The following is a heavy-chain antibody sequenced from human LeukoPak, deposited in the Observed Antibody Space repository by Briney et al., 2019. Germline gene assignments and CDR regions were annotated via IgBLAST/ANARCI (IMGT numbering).Heavy chain of an antibody. CDR2: IRYDGSNK. J-gene: IGHJ4*02. CDR1: GFTFSSYG. D-gene: IGHD3-9*01. Sequence: GGSLRLSCAASGFTFSSYGMHWVRQAPGKGLEWVAFIRYDGSNKYYADSAKGRFTISRDNSKNTLYLQVNSLRAEDTAVYYCAKDFRVRYFDWLSDYWGQGTLVTVSS. V-gene: IGHV3-30*02. CDR3: AKDFRVRYFDWLSDY.